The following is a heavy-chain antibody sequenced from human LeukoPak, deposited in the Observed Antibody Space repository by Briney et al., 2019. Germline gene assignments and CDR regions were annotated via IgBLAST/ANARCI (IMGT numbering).Heavy chain of an antibody. CDR2: IYPGDSDT. Sequence: GESLKISCKGSGYNFTSYWIGWVRPMPGKGLEWMGIIYPGDSDTRYSPSFQGQVTISADKSISTAYLQWSSLKASDTAMYYCARQGIAVAGFFDYWGQGTLVTVSS. V-gene: IGHV5-51*01. D-gene: IGHD6-19*01. J-gene: IGHJ4*02. CDR1: GYNFTSYW. CDR3: ARQGIAVAGFFDY.